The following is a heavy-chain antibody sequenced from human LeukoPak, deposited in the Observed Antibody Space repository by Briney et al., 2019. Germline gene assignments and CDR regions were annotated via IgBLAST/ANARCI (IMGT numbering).Heavy chain of an antibody. CDR3: ASFWGYGSGSFDY. J-gene: IGHJ4*02. CDR1: GGSISSCY. D-gene: IGHD3-10*01. CDR2: IYTSGST. Sequence: SETLSLTCTVSGGSISSCYWSWIRQPAGRGLEWIGRIYTSGSTNYNPSLKSRVTMSVDTSKNQFSLKLSSVTAADTAVYYCASFWGYGSGSFDYWGQGTLVTVSS. V-gene: IGHV4-4*07.